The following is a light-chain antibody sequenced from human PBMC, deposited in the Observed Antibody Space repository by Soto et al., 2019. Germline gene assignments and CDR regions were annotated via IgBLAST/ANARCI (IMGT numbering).Light chain of an antibody. J-gene: IGKJ3*01. V-gene: IGKV1-39*01. CDR2: AAS. Sequence: DIXMTQSPSSLSASVGERVTITCRASQSINTYLNWFQQKPWKAPKLLIYAASTLPSGVPSRFSGSGSGTDFTLTISSLQREDFATYYCQQSFSGLGTFGPGTKVDIK. CDR1: QSINTY. CDR3: QQSFSGLGT.